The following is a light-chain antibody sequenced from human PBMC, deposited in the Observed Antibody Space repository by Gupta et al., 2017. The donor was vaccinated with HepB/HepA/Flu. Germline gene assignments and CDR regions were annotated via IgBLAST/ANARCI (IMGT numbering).Light chain of an antibody. CDR2: GAS. J-gene: IGKJ4*01. CDR1: QSVSSSY. CDR3: QQYGSSPH. Sequence: MLLTQSPVTLSLSPGGRAPLSCRASQSVSSSYLAWYQQKPGQAPRLLIYGASSRATGIPDRFSGSGSGTDFTLTISRLEPEDFAVYYCQQYGSSPHFGGGTKVEIK. V-gene: IGKV3-20*01.